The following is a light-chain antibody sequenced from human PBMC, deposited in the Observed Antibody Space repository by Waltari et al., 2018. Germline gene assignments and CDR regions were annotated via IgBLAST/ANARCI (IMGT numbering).Light chain of an antibody. CDR3: QQYYNTPRIT. V-gene: IGKV1-NL1*01. J-gene: IGKJ5*01. Sequence: DIQMTQSPSSLSASVGNRVTITCLASQGISNSLAWYQQKPGKAPKLLVYAASRLESGVPSRFSGSGSGTDYTLTISSLQPEDFATYYCQQYYNTPRITFGQGTRLEIK. CDR2: AAS. CDR1: QGISNS.